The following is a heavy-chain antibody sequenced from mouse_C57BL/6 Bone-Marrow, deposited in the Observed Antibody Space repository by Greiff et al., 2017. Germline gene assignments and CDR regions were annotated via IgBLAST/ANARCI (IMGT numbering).Heavy chain of an antibody. CDR1: GFTFSSYG. CDR2: ISSGGSYT. D-gene: IGHD3-1*01. J-gene: IGHJ3*01. Sequence: EVQLQESGGDLVKPGGSLKLSCAASGFTFSSYGMSWVRQTPDKRLGWVATISSGGSYTYYPDSVKGRFTISRDNAKNTLYLQMSSLKSEDTAMYYCARRGYPWFAYWGQGTLVTVSA. V-gene: IGHV5-6*01. CDR3: ARRGYPWFAY.